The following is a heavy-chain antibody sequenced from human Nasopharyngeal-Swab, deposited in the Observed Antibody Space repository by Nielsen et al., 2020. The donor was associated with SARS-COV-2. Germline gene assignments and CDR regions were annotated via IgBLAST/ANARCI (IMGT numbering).Heavy chain of an antibody. CDR2: IYHRGTT. CDR1: GGSFSASY. CDR3: ARGMGSDYVWGSYRYEDYFDY. Sequence: SQTLSLTCAVYGGSFSASYWGWIRQPPGKGLEWIGEIYHRGTTNYNPSLKSRVTISVDTSKNQFSLKLSSVTAADTAVYYCARGMGSDYVWGSYRYEDYFDYWGQGTLVTVSS. V-gene: IGHV4-34*01. D-gene: IGHD3-16*02. J-gene: IGHJ4*02.